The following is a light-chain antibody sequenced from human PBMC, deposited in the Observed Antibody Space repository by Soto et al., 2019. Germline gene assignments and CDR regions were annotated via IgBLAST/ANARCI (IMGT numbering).Light chain of an antibody. Sequence: DIQLTQSPSFLSASVGDRVTITCRASQGISSYLAWYQQKPGKAPKLLISTASTLQSGVPSRFSGSGSGTEFTLTISSLQPEDFATYYCQQVKSYPRTFGGGTKV. V-gene: IGKV1-9*01. J-gene: IGKJ4*01. CDR3: QQVKSYPRT. CDR1: QGISSY. CDR2: TAS.